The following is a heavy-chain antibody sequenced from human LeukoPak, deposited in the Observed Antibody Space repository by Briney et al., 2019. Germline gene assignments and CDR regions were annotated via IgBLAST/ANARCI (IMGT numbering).Heavy chain of an antibody. D-gene: IGHD6-19*01. V-gene: IGHV4-39*01. CDR2: VYYSGST. Sequence: PSETLSLTCTVSGDSISSTNYYWAWIRRPPGKGLEWIGSVYYSGSTYYNPSLKSRVTISVDTSKNQFSLNLSSVTAADTAVFHCARLYNKGWCFDYWSQGTLVTVSS. CDR1: GDSISSTNYY. CDR3: ARLYNKGWCFDY. J-gene: IGHJ4*02.